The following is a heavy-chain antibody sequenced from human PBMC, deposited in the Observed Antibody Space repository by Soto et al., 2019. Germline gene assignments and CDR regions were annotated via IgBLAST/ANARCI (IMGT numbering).Heavy chain of an antibody. CDR1: GYTFTGYY. CDR2: INPNSGGT. CDR3: ARDLRGSSWYTYYYYGMDV. J-gene: IGHJ6*02. D-gene: IGHD6-13*01. Sequence: ASVKVSCKASGYTFTGYYMHWVRQAPGQGLEWMGWINPNSGGTNYAQKLQGRVTMTTDTSTSTAYMELRSLRSDDTAVYYCARDLRGSSWYTYYYYGMDVWGQGTTVTVSS. V-gene: IGHV1-2*02.